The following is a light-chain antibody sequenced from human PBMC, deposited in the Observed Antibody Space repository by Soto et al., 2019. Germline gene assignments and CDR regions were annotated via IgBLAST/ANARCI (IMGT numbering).Light chain of an antibody. CDR3: QQRYVWLT. J-gene: IGKJ4*01. CDR1: QSISTY. CDR2: DAS. Sequence: IVLTQSPATLSFSPGERATLSCRAGQSISTYLAWYQQKSGQAPRLLIYDASNRATGTPARFSGSGSGTDFTLTISSLEPEDSAVYYCQQRYVWLTFGGGTKVDIK. V-gene: IGKV3-11*01.